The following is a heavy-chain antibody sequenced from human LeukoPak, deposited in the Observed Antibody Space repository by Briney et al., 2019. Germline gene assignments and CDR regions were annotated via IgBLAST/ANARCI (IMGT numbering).Heavy chain of an antibody. CDR1: GFTFSSYD. V-gene: IGHV3-23*01. CDR2: INGSGGST. Sequence: PGGSLRLSCAASGFTFSSYDMNWVRQAPEKGLEWVSTINGSGGSTYYADSVKGRFTICRDNAKNTLYLQRNSLRADDTAVYYCAKASGTGWTYPFNYWDQGTLVTVSS. J-gene: IGHJ4*02. CDR3: AKASGTGWTYPFNY. D-gene: IGHD6-25*01.